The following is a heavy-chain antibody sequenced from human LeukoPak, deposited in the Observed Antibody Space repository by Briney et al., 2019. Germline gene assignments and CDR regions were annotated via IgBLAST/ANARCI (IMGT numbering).Heavy chain of an antibody. Sequence: GGSLRLSCAASGFTFSTYAMSWVRQAPGKGLEWVANIKRDGSATFYVDSVKGRFTISRDNAESSLYLQMNGLRAEDTAVYYCLAGGSAESEHWGQGTLVTVSS. CDR3: LAGGSAESEH. CDR2: IKRDGSAT. CDR1: GFTFSTYA. D-gene: IGHD6-13*01. V-gene: IGHV3-7*01. J-gene: IGHJ4*02.